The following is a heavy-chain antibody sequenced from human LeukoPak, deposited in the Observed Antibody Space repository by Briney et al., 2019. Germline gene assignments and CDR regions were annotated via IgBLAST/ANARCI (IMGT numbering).Heavy chain of an antibody. V-gene: IGHV3-7*01. CDR3: ASQSYGLFEY. D-gene: IGHD3-10*01. J-gene: IGHJ4*02. Sequence: GGSLRLSCAASGFTFSSYAMTWVRQAPGKGLEWVANINEDGSEKYYLDSVRGRFTISRDNAKNSLYLQMNSLRAEDTAVYYCASQSYGLFEYWGQGTLVTVSS. CDR1: GFTFSSYA. CDR2: INEDGSEK.